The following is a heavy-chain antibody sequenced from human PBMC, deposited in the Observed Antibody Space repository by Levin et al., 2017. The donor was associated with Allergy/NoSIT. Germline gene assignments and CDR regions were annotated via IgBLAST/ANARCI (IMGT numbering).Heavy chain of an antibody. Sequence: ESLKISCAVYGGSFSGYYWSWIRQPPGKGLEWIGEINHSGSTNYNPSLKSRVTISVDTSKNQFSLKLSSVTAADTAVYYCARGGCSGGSCYTQNWGQGTLVTVSS. CDR2: INHSGST. D-gene: IGHD2-15*01. CDR3: ARGGCSGGSCYTQN. V-gene: IGHV4-34*01. J-gene: IGHJ4*02. CDR1: GGSFSGYY.